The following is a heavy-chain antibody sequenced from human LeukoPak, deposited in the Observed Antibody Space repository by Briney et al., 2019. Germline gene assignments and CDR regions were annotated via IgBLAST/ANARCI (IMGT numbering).Heavy chain of an antibody. CDR1: GGTFSSYA. V-gene: IGHV1-69*01. Sequence: EASVKVSCKASGGTFSSYAISWVRQAPGQGLEWMGGIIPIFGTANYAQKFQGRVTITADESTSTAYMGLSSLRSEDTAVYYCARDAGRGVSYNYWGQGTLVTVSS. D-gene: IGHD3-10*01. CDR3: ARDAGRGVSYNY. CDR2: IIPIFGTA. J-gene: IGHJ4*02.